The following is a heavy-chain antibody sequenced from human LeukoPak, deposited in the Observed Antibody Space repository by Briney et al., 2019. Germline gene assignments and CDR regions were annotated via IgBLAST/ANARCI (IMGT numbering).Heavy chain of an antibody. J-gene: IGHJ5*02. D-gene: IGHD3-10*01. CDR2: IKQDGRET. CDR3: ASLMVRGVIIATKDNWFDP. Sequence: GGSLGLSCAASGFTFSSYWMSWVRQAPGKGLEWVAHIKQDGRETYYVDSVKGRFTISRDNAKNSLYLQMNSLRAEDTAVYYCASLMVRGVIIATKDNWFDPWGQGTLVTVSS. CDR1: GFTFSSYW. V-gene: IGHV3-7*01.